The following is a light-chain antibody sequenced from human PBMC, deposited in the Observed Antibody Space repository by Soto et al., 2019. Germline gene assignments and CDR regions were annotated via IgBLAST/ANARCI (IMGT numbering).Light chain of an antibody. V-gene: IGKV3-20*01. Sequence: EIVLTQSPGTLSLSPGERATLSCRASQSVSSNYLAWYQRKPGQAPRLLIYGASNRATGIPNRFSGSGSGTASTLTITTLQPEVFPTYYSHQFNSPPPTSGGGTKVEIK. CDR2: GAS. J-gene: IGKJ4*01. CDR1: QSVSSNY. CDR3: HQFNSPPPT.